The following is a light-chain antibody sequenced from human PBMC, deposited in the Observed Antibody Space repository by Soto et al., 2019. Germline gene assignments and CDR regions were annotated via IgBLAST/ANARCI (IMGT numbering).Light chain of an antibody. CDR3: QSYDRSLSGVV. V-gene: IGLV1-40*01. CDR1: SSNIGAGYD. Sequence: QSVLTQPPSVSGAPGQRVTISCTGNSSNIGAGYDVHWYQHLPGTAPKLLVYGNSHRPSGVPGRFSASKSGTSASLAITGLQAEDEADYYCQSYDRSLSGVVFGAGTKVTVL. J-gene: IGLJ2*01. CDR2: GNS.